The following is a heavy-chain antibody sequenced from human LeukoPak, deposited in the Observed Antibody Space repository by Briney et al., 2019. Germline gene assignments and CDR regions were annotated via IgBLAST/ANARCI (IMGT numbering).Heavy chain of an antibody. J-gene: IGHJ4*02. V-gene: IGHV1-2*02. D-gene: IGHD3-10*01. CDR1: GYTFTGYY. CDR2: INPNSGGT. Sequence: EASVKVSCKASGYTFTGYYMHWVRQAPGQGLEWMGWINPNSGGTNYAQKFQGRVTMTGDTSISTAYMELSRLRSDDTAVYYCSVLWFGELTTHDYWGQRTLVTVSS. CDR3: SVLWFGELTTHDY.